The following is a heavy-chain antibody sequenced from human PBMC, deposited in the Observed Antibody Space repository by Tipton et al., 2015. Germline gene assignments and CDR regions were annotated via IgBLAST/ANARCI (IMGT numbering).Heavy chain of an antibody. CDR2: INPNSGGT. D-gene: IGHD2-15*01. V-gene: IGHV1-2*02. J-gene: IGHJ6*02. Sequence: QVQLVQSGPEVKKPGSSVKVSCKASGDTFSFRRYPISWLRQAPGQGLEWMGWINPNSGGTNFAQKFQGRVSLARDTSISTAYMEVSSLTSDDTAVYYCAREGLSPSWGYYKHYLAMDVWGQGTTVTVSS. CDR3: AREGLSPSWGYYKHYLAMDV. CDR1: GDTFSFRRYP.